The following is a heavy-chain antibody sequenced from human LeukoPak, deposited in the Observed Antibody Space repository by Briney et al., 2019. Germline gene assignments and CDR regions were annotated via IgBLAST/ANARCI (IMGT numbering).Heavy chain of an antibody. CDR2: ISGGGGST. V-gene: IGHV3-23*01. Sequence: GGSLRLSCAASGFTLSSYAMSWVRQAPGEGLEWVSGISGGGGSTYYADSVKGRFTISRDNSKNTLYLQMNSLRAEDTAVYYCAKDGYCSGGSCYRYFDYWGQGTLVTVSS. CDR1: GFTLSSYA. J-gene: IGHJ4*02. D-gene: IGHD2-15*01. CDR3: AKDGYCSGGSCYRYFDY.